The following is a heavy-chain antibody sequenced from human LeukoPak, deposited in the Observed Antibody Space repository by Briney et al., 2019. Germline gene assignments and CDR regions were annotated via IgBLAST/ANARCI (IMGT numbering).Heavy chain of an antibody. CDR3: ARDGYCTGGSCYSAGYYGMDV. CDR1: GYTLTTYD. D-gene: IGHD2-15*01. V-gene: IGHV1-18*01. J-gene: IGHJ6*02. Sequence: ASVTVSCKASGYTLTTYDISWVRQAPGQGLEWMGWISAYNGNTNYAQKLQGRLTLTTDTSTSTAYMELRSLRSDDTAVYYCARDGYCTGGSCYSAGYYGMDVWGQGTTVTVSS. CDR2: ISAYNGNT.